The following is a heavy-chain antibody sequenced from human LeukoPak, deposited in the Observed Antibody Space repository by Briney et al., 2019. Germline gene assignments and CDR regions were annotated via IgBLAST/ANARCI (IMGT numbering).Heavy chain of an antibody. Sequence: GGSLRLSCVASGFIFSDYAMGWVRQAPGKRLEWVSGISDGGVRTYYADSVKGRFTISRDNSKNTLYLQMSSLRAEDTAVYYCAKIGSSEWLPYLDYWGQGTLVTVSS. D-gene: IGHD3-3*02. CDR1: GFIFSDYA. V-gene: IGHV3-23*01. CDR3: AKIGSSEWLPYLDY. CDR2: ISDGGVRT. J-gene: IGHJ4*02.